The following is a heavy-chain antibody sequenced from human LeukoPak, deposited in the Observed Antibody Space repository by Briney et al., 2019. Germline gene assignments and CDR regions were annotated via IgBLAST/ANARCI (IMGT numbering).Heavy chain of an antibody. CDR1: GFTFSSYA. D-gene: IGHD3-10*01. CDR3: ARVGEGELGNWFDP. Sequence: PGGSLRLSCAASGFTFSSYAMHWVRQAPGKGLEWVAVISYDGSNKYYADSVKGRLTISRDKSKNTVFLQMNSLRAEDTAMYYCARVGEGELGNWFDPWGQGTLVTVSS. J-gene: IGHJ5*02. CDR2: ISYDGSNK. V-gene: IGHV3-30*14.